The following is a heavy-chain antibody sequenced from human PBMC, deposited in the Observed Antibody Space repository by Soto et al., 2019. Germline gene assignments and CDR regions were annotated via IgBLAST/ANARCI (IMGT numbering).Heavy chain of an antibody. D-gene: IGHD3-9*01. V-gene: IGHV1-3*01. CDR2: INAGNGNT. Sequence: LYWACQEKRQRLEWMGWINAGNGNTKYSQTFQGRLRLTTDTSTSTAYMELRNLRSDDTAVYYCVRDYLHYDVLTGSFLACFDPWGQGTLVTVSS. CDR3: VRDYLHYDVLTGSFLACFDP. J-gene: IGHJ5*02.